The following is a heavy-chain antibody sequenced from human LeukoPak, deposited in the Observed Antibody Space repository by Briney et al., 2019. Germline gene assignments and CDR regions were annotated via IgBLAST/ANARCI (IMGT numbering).Heavy chain of an antibody. CDR2: IYYSGST. D-gene: IGHD6-19*01. Sequence: PSETLSLTCTVSGGSISSYYWSWIRQPPGKGLEWIGNIYYSGSTNYNPSLKSRVTISVDTSKNQFSLKLSSVTAADTAVYYCARLYSSGWYYFDYWGQGTLVTVSS. CDR1: GGSISSYY. V-gene: IGHV4-59*08. J-gene: IGHJ4*02. CDR3: ARLYSSGWYYFDY.